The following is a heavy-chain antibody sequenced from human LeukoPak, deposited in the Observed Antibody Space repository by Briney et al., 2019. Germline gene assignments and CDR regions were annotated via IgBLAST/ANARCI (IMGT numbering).Heavy chain of an antibody. D-gene: IGHD1-26*01. J-gene: IGHJ4*02. CDR1: GFTLSNYW. V-gene: IGHV3-74*01. Sequence: GGSLRLSCAASGFTLSNYWMHWVRQAPGKGPVWVPRINPDGSRIDYAESVRGRFTMSRDRAKTTPYLQMTSLRAEDPPVYYCSRDFVGAAAYWGQGTLVTVSS. CDR2: INPDGSRI. CDR3: SRDFVGAAAY.